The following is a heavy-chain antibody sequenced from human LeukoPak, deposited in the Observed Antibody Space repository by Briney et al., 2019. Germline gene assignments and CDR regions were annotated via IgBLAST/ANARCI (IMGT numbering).Heavy chain of an antibody. V-gene: IGHV3-30*04. D-gene: IGHD2-2*01. J-gene: IGHJ5*02. CDR3: AREANSVGVPATGGFDP. Sequence: PGRSLRLSCAASGFIFSSYAMHWVRQAPGKGLEWVAVISYDGSNKYYADSVKGRFTISRDNSKNTLYLQMNSLRAEDTAVYYCAREANSVGVPATGGFDPWGQGTLVTVSS. CDR2: ISYDGSNK. CDR1: GFIFSSYA.